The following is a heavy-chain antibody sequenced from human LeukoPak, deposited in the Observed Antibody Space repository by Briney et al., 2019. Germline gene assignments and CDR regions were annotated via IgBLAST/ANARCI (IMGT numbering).Heavy chain of an antibody. D-gene: IGHD3-22*01. CDR3: AKDTLPYYYDVSGPPDY. J-gene: IGHJ4*02. Sequence: SGGSLRLSCAASGFTFGDYAMYWVRQAPGKGLEWVSSISWNSVTTDYADSVKGRFTISRDNVKNSLYLQMNSLRAEDTALYYCAKDTLPYYYDVSGPPDYWGQGSLVTVSS. CDR2: ISWNSVTT. CDR1: GFTFGDYA. V-gene: IGHV3-9*01.